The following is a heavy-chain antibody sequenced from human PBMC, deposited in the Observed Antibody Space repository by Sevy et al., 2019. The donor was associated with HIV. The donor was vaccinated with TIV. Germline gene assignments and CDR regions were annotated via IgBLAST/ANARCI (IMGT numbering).Heavy chain of an antibody. V-gene: IGHV3-21*01. CDR1: GFTFSSYS. CDR2: ISSSSSYI. CDR3: ARGGGFIAARTPLGYYYYYMDV. Sequence: GGSLRLSCAASGFTFSSYSMNWVRQAPGKELEWVSSISSSSSYIYYADSVKGRFTISRDNAKNSLYLQMNSLRAEDTAVYYCARGGGFIAARTPLGYYYYYMDVWGKGTTVTVSS. J-gene: IGHJ6*03. D-gene: IGHD6-6*01.